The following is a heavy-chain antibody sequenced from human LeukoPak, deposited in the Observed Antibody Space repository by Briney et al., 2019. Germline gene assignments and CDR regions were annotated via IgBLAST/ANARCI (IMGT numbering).Heavy chain of an antibody. CDR2: IHPSGML. V-gene: IGHV4-30-4*08. CDR3: ARLGGFIAANGEFDY. Sequence: SQTLSLTCTVSGASFNSDDQYWNWIRQSPGKGLEWIGSIHPSGMLYNNPSLESRVTMSRDTSKNQFSLKLSSVTAADTAVYYCARLGGFIAANGEFDYWGQGTLVTVSS. J-gene: IGHJ4*02. D-gene: IGHD6-13*01. CDR1: GASFNSDDQY.